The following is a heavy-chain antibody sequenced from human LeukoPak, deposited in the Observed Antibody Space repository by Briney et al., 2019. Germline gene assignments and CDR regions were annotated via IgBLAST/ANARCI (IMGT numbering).Heavy chain of an antibody. CDR3: ARDRGQTDFWSGVNWFGP. CDR1: GGSISSYY. V-gene: IGHV4-59*01. Sequence: SETLSLTCTVSGGSISSYYWSWIRQPAGKGLGWIGYIYYSGSTNYNPSLKSRVTIPVDTSKNQFSLKLSSVTAADTAVYYCARDRGQTDFWSGVNWFGPWGQGTLVTVSS. CDR2: IYYSGST. D-gene: IGHD3-3*01. J-gene: IGHJ5*02.